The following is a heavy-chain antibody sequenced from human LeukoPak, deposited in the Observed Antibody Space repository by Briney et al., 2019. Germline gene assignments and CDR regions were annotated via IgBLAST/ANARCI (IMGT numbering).Heavy chain of an antibody. Sequence: GGPLRLSCAASGFTFSSYEMNWVPEAPGKGLEGVSYFSSSCSIIYYADSVKGRFTIPRDSAKNSLYLQMNSLRAEDTAVYYCARGAYYYDSSGYYGAFDIWGQGTMVTVSS. J-gene: IGHJ3*02. D-gene: IGHD3-22*01. CDR2: FSSSCSII. V-gene: IGHV3-48*03. CDR3: ARGAYYYDSSGYYGAFDI. CDR1: GFTFSSYE.